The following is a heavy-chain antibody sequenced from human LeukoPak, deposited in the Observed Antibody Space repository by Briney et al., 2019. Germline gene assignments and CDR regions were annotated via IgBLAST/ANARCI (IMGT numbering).Heavy chain of an antibody. CDR3: VKDFGRVRGTPDS. Sequence: GGSLRLPCSASGFVFSIYTMYWVRQAPGKGPEYVSTISGSGNGGSIYYADSVKGRFTISRDDSKGIVYLQMNGLRSEDTAVYYCVKDFGRVRGTPDSWGQGTLVTVSS. CDR2: ISGSGNGGSI. V-gene: IGHV3-64D*06. CDR1: GFVFSIYT. D-gene: IGHD2/OR15-2a*01. J-gene: IGHJ4*02.